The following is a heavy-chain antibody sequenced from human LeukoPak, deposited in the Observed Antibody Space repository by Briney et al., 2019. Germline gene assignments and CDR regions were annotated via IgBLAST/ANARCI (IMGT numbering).Heavy chain of an antibody. CDR3: ARQGQQLVQGDYYYYYMDV. CDR2: IYYSGST. J-gene: IGHJ6*03. CDR1: GGSISSSSYY. Sequence: SETLSLTCTVSGGSISSSSYYWGWIRQPPGKGLEWIGSIYYSGSTYYNPSLKSRVTISVDTSKNHFSLKLSSVTAADTAVYYCARQGQQLVQGDYYYYYMDVWGKGTTVTVSS. D-gene: IGHD6-13*01. V-gene: IGHV4-39*01.